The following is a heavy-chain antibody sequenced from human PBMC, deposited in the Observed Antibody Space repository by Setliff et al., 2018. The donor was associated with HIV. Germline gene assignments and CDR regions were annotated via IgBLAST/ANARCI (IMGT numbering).Heavy chain of an antibody. Sequence: GGSLRLSCAASGFTFRNYWMHWVRQAPGKGLVWVSRIDGDGSGTSYADSVQGRFTISRDDSKNKLYLQMNSLKTEDTAVYYCATDRVKNYTFWSGYYYHYDVGVWGQGTTVTVS. CDR3: ATDRVKNYTFWSGYYYHYDVGV. D-gene: IGHD3-3*01. CDR2: IDGDGSGT. V-gene: IGHV3-74*01. J-gene: IGHJ6*02. CDR1: GFTFRNYW.